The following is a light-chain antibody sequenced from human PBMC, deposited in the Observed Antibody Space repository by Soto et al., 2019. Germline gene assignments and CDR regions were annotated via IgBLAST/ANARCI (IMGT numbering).Light chain of an antibody. Sequence: DIQMTQSPSTLSASVGDRVTITCRASQSISSWLAWYQQKPGKAPKVLIYHASNLQSGVPSRFSGSGSGTEFTLTISSLQPDDFATYYCQQSYSTPITFGQGTRLEIK. CDR3: QQSYSTPIT. CDR2: HAS. J-gene: IGKJ5*01. CDR1: QSISSW. V-gene: IGKV1-5*01.